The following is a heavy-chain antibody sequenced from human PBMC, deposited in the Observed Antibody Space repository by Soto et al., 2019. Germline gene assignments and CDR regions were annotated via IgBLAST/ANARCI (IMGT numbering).Heavy chain of an antibody. D-gene: IGHD6-6*01. CDR3: ARDHEYSSFPDY. Sequence: KPGGSLRLSCAASGFTFSSYSMNWVRQAPGKGLEWVSSISSSSSYIYYADSVKGRFTISRDNAKNSLYLQMNSLRAEDTAVDYCARDHEYSSFPDYWGQGTLVTVSS. J-gene: IGHJ4*02. CDR1: GFTFSSYS. CDR2: ISSSSSYI. V-gene: IGHV3-21*01.